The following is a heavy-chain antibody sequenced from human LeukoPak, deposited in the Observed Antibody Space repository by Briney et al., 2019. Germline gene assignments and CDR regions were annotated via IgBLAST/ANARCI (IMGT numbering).Heavy chain of an antibody. Sequence: SETLSLTCTVSGGSISSYYWSWIRQPPGKGLEWIGYIYYSGSTNYNPSLKSRVTILVDTSKNQFSLKLSSVTAADTAVYSCARSIPDTYGSGSRAHDYWGQGTLVTVSS. V-gene: IGHV4-59*01. D-gene: IGHD3-10*01. CDR1: GGSISSYY. J-gene: IGHJ4*02. CDR3: ARSIPDTYGSGSRAHDY. CDR2: IYYSGST.